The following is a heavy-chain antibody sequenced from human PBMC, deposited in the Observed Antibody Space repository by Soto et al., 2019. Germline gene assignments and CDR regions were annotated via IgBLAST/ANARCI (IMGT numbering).Heavy chain of an antibody. D-gene: IGHD3-16*01. CDR2: INSDGSGT. CDR3: ARDPNYDYVWGSPNWFDP. Sequence: GGSLRLSCAASGFTFSSYWMHWVRQAPGKGLVWVSRINSDGSGTSYADSVKGRFTISRDNAKNTLYLQMNSLRAEDTAVYCCARDPNYDYVWGSPNWFDPWGQGTLVTVSS. V-gene: IGHV3-74*01. CDR1: GFTFSSYW. J-gene: IGHJ5*02.